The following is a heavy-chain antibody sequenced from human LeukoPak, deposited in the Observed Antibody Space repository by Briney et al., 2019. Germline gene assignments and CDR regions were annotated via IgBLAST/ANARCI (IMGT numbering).Heavy chain of an antibody. V-gene: IGHV4-34*01. Sequence: SETLSLTCAVYGGSFSGYYWSWIRQPPGKGLEWIGEINHSGSTNYNPSLKSRVTISVDTSRNQFSLKLSSVTAADTAVYYCARGPGTIFGVVIIGMVWFDPWGQGTLVTVSS. CDR3: ARGPGTIFGVVIIGMVWFDP. CDR1: GGSFSGYY. D-gene: IGHD3-3*01. J-gene: IGHJ5*02. CDR2: INHSGST.